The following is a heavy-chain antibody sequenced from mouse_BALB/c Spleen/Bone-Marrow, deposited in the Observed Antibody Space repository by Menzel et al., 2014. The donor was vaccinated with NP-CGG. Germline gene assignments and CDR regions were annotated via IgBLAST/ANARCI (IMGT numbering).Heavy chain of an antibody. V-gene: IGHV1-9*01. CDR2: ILPGSGST. CDR1: GYTFSNYW. CDR3: ASGDYFDY. Sequence: SGAELVKPGASVKISCKATGYTFSNYWMEWVKQRPGHGLEWIGEILPGSGSTNYNEKFTGKATFTADTSSNTAYLQLSSLTSADSAVYYCASGDYFDYWGQGTTLTVSS. J-gene: IGHJ2*01.